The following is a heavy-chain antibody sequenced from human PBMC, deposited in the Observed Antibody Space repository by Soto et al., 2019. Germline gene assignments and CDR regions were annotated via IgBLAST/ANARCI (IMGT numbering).Heavy chain of an antibody. CDR2: INPNSGGT. CDR3: ARDLRIAVAGHYYYGMDV. Sequence: QVQLVQSGAEVKKPGASVKVSCKASGYTFTGYYMHWVRQAPGQGLEWMGWINPNSGGTNYAQKFQGWVTMTRDTAISTAYRELSRLRSYDTAVYYCARDLRIAVAGHYYYGMDVWGQGTTVTVSS. D-gene: IGHD6-19*01. J-gene: IGHJ6*02. V-gene: IGHV1-2*04. CDR1: GYTFTGYY.